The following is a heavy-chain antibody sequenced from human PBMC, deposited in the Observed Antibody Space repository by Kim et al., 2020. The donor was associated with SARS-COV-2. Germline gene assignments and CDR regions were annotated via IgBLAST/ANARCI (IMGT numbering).Heavy chain of an antibody. Sequence: SQTLSLTCAISGDSVSSNSAAWNWIRQSPSRGLEWLGRTYYRSKWYNDYAVSVKSRITINPDTSKNQFSLQLNSVTPEDTAVYYCARDWVPLAAAGSLYYYGMDVWGQGTTVTVSS. V-gene: IGHV6-1*01. J-gene: IGHJ6*02. D-gene: IGHD6-13*01. CDR3: ARDWVPLAAAGSLYYYGMDV. CDR1: GDSVSSNSAA. CDR2: TYYRSKWYN.